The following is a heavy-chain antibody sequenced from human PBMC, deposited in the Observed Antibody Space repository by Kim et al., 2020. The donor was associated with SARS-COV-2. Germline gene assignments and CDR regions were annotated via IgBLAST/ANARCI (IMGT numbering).Heavy chain of an antibody. Sequence: SVKVSCKASGGTFSSYTISWVRQAPGQGLEWMGRIIPILGIANYAQKFQGRVTITADKSTSTAYMELSSLRSEDTAVYYCARDRLAAAGTFDYWGQGTLVTVSS. CDR2: IIPILGIA. V-gene: IGHV1-69*04. D-gene: IGHD6-13*01. CDR3: ARDRLAAAGTFDY. CDR1: GGTFSSYT. J-gene: IGHJ4*02.